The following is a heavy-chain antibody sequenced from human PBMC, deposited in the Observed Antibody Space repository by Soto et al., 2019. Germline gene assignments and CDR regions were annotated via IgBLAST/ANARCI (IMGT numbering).Heavy chain of an antibody. J-gene: IGHJ4*02. CDR2: MYYGVNT. D-gene: IGHD6-13*01. CDR1: GGSISSSSYS. CDR3: ARGGIAAAAPPDY. Sequence: TSETLSLTCIVSGGSISSSSYSWAWIRQPPGKGLEWIGTMYYGVNTYYNPSLESRVTISVDTPKNQFSLKLSSVTAADTAVYYCARGGIAAAAPPDYWGQGTLVTVSS. V-gene: IGHV4-39*07.